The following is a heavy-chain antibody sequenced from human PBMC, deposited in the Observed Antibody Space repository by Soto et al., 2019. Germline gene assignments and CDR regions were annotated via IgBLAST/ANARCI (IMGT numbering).Heavy chain of an antibody. Sequence: LVHPTQTLTLTCSVSGFSLSARGVGVGWIRQPPGKALEWLAIIYWNDDKLYSPSLKSRLTITKDTAENQVVLTMTNMDPVDTATYFCAHSPWGAAPDYWGQGTVVTVSS. J-gene: IGHJ4*02. CDR1: GFSLSARGVG. D-gene: IGHD3-16*01. CDR3: AHSPWGAAPDY. CDR2: IYWNDDK. V-gene: IGHV2-5*01.